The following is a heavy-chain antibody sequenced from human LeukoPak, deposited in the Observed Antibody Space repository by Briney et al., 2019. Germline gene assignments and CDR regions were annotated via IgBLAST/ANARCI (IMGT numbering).Heavy chain of an antibody. CDR1: GFTVSSYA. CDR2: ISYDGSNK. CDR3: ARALYSSSWYDY. J-gene: IGHJ4*02. V-gene: IGHV3-30*01. D-gene: IGHD6-13*01. Sequence: GGSLRLSCAASGFTVSSYAMRWVRQAPGKGLEWVAVISYDGSNKYYADSVKGRFTISRDNSKNTLYLQMNSLRAEDTAVYYCARALYSSSWYDYWGQGTLVTVSS.